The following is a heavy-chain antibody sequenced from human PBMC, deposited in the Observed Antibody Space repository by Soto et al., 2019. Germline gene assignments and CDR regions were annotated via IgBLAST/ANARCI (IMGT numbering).Heavy chain of an antibody. J-gene: IGHJ4*02. Sequence: PSETLSLTCAVSGASISSTNWWSWVRQPPGKGLEWIGEIYHSGSTNYNPSLKSRVTMSIDTSKNQFYLNLNSVTAADTAVYYCTKGNLPTFEYWGQGTPVTVS. CDR3: TKGNLPTFEY. CDR2: IYHSGST. CDR1: GASISSTNW. V-gene: IGHV4-4*02.